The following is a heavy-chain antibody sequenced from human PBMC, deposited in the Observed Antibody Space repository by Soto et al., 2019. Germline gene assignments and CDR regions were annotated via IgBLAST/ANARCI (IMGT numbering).Heavy chain of an antibody. J-gene: IGHJ4*02. CDR3: ARDLGVGAASDS. V-gene: IGHV1-3*01. D-gene: IGHD1-26*01. CDR2: INAGNGNT. Sequence: QVQLVQSGAEVKKPGASVKVSCKASGYTFTSYAMHWVRQAPGQRLEWMGWINAGNGNTKYSPKFQGRVTITRDTSASTADMELSSLRSEDTAVYYCARDLGVGAASDSWGQGTLVTVSS. CDR1: GYTFTSYA.